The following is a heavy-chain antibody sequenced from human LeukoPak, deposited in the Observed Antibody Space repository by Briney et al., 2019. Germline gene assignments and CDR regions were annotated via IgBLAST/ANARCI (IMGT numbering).Heavy chain of an antibody. Sequence: ASVKVSCKASGYTFTSYYMHWVRQAPGQGLEWMGIINPSGGSTSYAQKFQGRVTMTRDTSTSTVYMELSSLRSEDTAVYYCARVRRAYYGSGSLYYWGQGTLVTVSS. CDR1: GYTFTSYY. D-gene: IGHD3-10*01. CDR2: INPSGGST. CDR3: ARVRRAYYGSGSLYY. V-gene: IGHV1-46*01. J-gene: IGHJ4*02.